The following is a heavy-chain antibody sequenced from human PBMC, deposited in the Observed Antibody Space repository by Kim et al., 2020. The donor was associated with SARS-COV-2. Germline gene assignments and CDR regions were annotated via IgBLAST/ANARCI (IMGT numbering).Heavy chain of an antibody. CDR2: IRSKAYGGTA. CDR3: TRPPIEYYYGSGSIGPHYYYYSMDV. Sequence: GGSLRLSCTTSGFSFGDYAMTWVRQAPGKGLEWVGFIRSKAYGGTAKYAASVRGRFIIPRDDSKSIAYMQMNSLKTEDTAVYYCTRPPIEYYYGSGSIGPHYYYYSMDVWGQGTTVTVSS. D-gene: IGHD3-10*01. J-gene: IGHJ6*02. V-gene: IGHV3-49*04. CDR1: GFSFGDYA.